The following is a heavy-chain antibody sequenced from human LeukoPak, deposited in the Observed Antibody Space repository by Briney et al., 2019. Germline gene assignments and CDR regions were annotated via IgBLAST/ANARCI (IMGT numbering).Heavy chain of an antibody. CDR3: AKDLYSNYGRPRGPNFDY. J-gene: IGHJ4*02. CDR2: IRYDGSNK. Sequence: PGGSLRLSCAASGFTFSSYGMHWVRQAPGKGLEWVAFIRYDGSNKYYADSVKGRFTISRDNSKNTLYLQMNSLRAEDTAVYYCAKDLYSNYGRPRGPNFDYWGQGTLVTVSS. D-gene: IGHD4-11*01. CDR1: GFTFSSYG. V-gene: IGHV3-30*02.